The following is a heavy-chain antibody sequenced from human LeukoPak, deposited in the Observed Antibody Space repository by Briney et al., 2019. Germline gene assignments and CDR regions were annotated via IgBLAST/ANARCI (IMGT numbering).Heavy chain of an antibody. CDR2: IYSGGST. V-gene: IGHV3-66*01. D-gene: IGHD6-19*01. CDR1: GFTVSSNY. CDR3: AARSRGGRSGLGY. J-gene: IGHJ4*02. Sequence: GGSLRLSCEASGFTVSSNYMGWVRQAPGKGLEWVSVIYSGGSTYYADSVKGRFTISRDNSKNTLYLQMNSLRAEDTAVYYCAARSRGGRSGLGYWGQGTLVTVSS.